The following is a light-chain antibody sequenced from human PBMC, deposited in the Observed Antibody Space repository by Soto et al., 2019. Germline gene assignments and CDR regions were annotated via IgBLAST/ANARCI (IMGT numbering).Light chain of an antibody. Sequence: EIVLTQSPATVSVSPGEGATLSCRASQSVSTYLAWYQQKPGQAPRLLIYDASKRATGVPARFSGSGSVTDFTLTIRSLEPEDFSIYYCQQRYNWPPLTFGGGTKVEI. CDR2: DAS. CDR1: QSVSTY. CDR3: QQRYNWPPLT. J-gene: IGKJ4*01. V-gene: IGKV3-11*01.